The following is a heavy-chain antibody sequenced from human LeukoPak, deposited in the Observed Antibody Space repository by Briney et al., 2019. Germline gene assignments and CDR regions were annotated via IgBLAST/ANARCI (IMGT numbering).Heavy chain of an antibody. Sequence: GGSLRLSCAASGFTFGVYAMSWVRQAPGKGLEWVAAISGSGGNTYYADSVKGRFTISRDNSKNTLYLQMNSLRAEDTAVYYCAKDNSGGSCYDYWGQGTLVTVSS. CDR3: AKDNSGGSCYDY. CDR2: ISGSGGNT. CDR1: GFTFGVYA. J-gene: IGHJ4*02. D-gene: IGHD2-15*01. V-gene: IGHV3-23*01.